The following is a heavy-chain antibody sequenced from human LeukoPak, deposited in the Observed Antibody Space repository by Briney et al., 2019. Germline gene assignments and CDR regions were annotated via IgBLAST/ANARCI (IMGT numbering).Heavy chain of an antibody. J-gene: IGHJ4*02. CDR1: RFTFSSYD. CDR2: ISYDGSNK. Sequence: GRSLRLSCAASRFTFSSYDMHWVRQAAGKGLERVAVISYDGSNKYYADSVKGRFAISRDNSKNTVYLQMNSLRVEDTAVYYCARANTPFADYWGQGTLVTVSS. CDR3: ARANTPFADY. V-gene: IGHV3-30*09. D-gene: IGHD2-2*02.